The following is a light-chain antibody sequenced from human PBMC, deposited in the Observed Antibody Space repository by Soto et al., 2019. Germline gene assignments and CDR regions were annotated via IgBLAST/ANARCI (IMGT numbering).Light chain of an antibody. CDR2: AAS. CDR3: QQSYSTPRT. J-gene: IGKJ1*01. CDR1: EKMTRY. V-gene: IGKV1-39*01. Sequence: DIQMTQSPSSLSASVGDRVTITCRANEKMTRYLNWYQQKPGKAPKLLIYAASNLQSGVPSRFSGCGSGADFILTISSLQPEDSATYYCQQSYSTPRTFGQGTKVDIK.